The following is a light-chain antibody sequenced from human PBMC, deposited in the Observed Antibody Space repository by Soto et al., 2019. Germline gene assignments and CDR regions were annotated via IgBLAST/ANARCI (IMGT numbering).Light chain of an antibody. CDR2: AAS. CDR3: QQSNSMFMYT. V-gene: IGKV1-39*01. Sequence: GLRVTIPCRDSQNMSNNLAWYQQTPGKAPRLLLYAASRMHSGIPSRFSGSGSGRHFTLTISSLQPEDFATYYCQQSNSMFMYTFGQGT. J-gene: IGKJ2*01. CDR1: QNMSNN.